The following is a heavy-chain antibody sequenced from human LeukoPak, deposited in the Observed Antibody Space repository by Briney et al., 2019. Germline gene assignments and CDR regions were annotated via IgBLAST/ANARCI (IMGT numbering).Heavy chain of an antibody. CDR2: INHSGST. V-gene: IGHV4-34*01. D-gene: IGHD3-3*01. Sequence: PSETLSLTCAVYGGSFSGYYWSWIRQPPGKGLEWIGEINHSGSTNYNPSLKSRVTISVDTSKNQFSLKLSSVTAADTAVYYCARRRYDFWSGYYLHFDYWGQGTLVAVSS. CDR1: GGSFSGYY. J-gene: IGHJ4*02. CDR3: ARRRYDFWSGYYLHFDY.